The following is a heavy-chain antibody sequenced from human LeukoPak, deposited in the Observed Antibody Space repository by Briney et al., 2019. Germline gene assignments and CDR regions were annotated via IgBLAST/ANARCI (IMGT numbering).Heavy chain of an antibody. V-gene: IGHV3-23*01. J-gene: IGHJ6*02. CDR1: GFTFSSYA. CDR3: GKDKNYYDSSGCMDV. CDR2: ISGSGGST. Sequence: PGGSLRLSCGASGFTFSSYAMSWVRQAPGKGLEWVSFISGSGGSTYYADSVKGRFTISRDNSKNTLYLQMNSLRAEDTAVYYCGKDKNYYDSSGCMDVWGQGTTVTVSS. D-gene: IGHD3-22*01.